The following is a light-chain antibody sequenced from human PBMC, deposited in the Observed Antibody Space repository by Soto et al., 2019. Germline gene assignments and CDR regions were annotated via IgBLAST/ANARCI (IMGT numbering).Light chain of an antibody. J-gene: IGKJ1*01. CDR2: AAS. V-gene: IGKV1-39*01. CDR1: QSISSY. Sequence: DIQMTQSPSSLSASVGDRVTITCRASQSISSYLNWYQQKPGKAPKLLIYAASSLQSVVPSRFSGSGSGTDFTITISSLQPEDFATYYCQHSYSTPPTFGQGTKVEIK. CDR3: QHSYSTPPT.